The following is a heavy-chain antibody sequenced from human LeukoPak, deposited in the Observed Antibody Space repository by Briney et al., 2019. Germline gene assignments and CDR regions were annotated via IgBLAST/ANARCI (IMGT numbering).Heavy chain of an antibody. D-gene: IGHD1-1*01. V-gene: IGHV4-4*07. CDR1: GGSIISSYY. CDR3: ARGELEPSYFGY. Sequence: PSETLSLTCTVSGGSIISSYYWSWIRQPAGKGLEYIGRIYTSGSTSYNPSLKSRVTMSLDTSKNQFSLKLTSVTAVDTAVYYCARGELEPSYFGYWGQGTLVTVSS. J-gene: IGHJ4*02. CDR2: IYTSGST.